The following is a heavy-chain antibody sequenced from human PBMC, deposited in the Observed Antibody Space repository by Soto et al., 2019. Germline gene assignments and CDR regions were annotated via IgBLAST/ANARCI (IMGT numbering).Heavy chain of an antibody. V-gene: IGHV3-30-3*01. D-gene: IGHD4-17*01. J-gene: IGHJ6*02. CDR2: ISYDGSNK. CDR3: ARDRTTVTSYYGMDV. Sequence: GGSLRLSCAASGFTFSSYAMHWVRQAPGKGLEWVAVISYDGSNKYYADSVKGRFTISRDNSKNTLYLQMSSLRAEDTAVYYCARDRTTVTSYYGMDVWGQGTTVTVSS. CDR1: GFTFSSYA.